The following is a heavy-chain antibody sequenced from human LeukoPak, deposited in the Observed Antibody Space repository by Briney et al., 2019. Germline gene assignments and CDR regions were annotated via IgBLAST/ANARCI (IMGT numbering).Heavy chain of an antibody. V-gene: IGHV3-30*03. CDR3: AAYHASGTFGYFQH. CDR2: ISFDGSNK. D-gene: IGHD1-7*01. J-gene: IGHJ1*01. CDR1: GFTFNSYG. Sequence: GGSLRLSCAASGFTFNSYGMHWVRQAPGKGLEWLAVISFDGSNKYFADSVEGRLVVSRDNSNNTLYLHMNTLRPDDTAIYYCAAYHASGTFGYFQHWGQGTLVTVSS.